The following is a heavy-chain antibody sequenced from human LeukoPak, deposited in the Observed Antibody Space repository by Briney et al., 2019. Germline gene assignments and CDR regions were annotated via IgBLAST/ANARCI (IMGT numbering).Heavy chain of an antibody. CDR3: ATDTYYYDSSGLYYFPY. CDR2: ISYDGSNK. V-gene: IGHV3-30*03. CDR1: GYSFTSYW. J-gene: IGHJ4*02. D-gene: IGHD3-22*01. Sequence: GESLKISCKGSGYSFTSYWIGWVRQAPGKGLEWVAVISYDGSNKYYADSVKGRFTISRDNSKNTLYLQMNSLRAEDTAVYFCATDTYYYDSSGLYYFPYWGQGTLVTVSS.